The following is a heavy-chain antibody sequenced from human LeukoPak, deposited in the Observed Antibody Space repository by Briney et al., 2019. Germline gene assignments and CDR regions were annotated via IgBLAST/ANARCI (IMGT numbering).Heavy chain of an antibody. J-gene: IGHJ4*02. Sequence: GGSLRLSCTASGFTFSDYYMSWIRQAPGKGLEWDSYISSSGSTIYYADSVKGRFTISRDNAKNSLYLQMNSLRAEDTAVYYCARLRFLEWADFDYWGQGTLVTVSS. V-gene: IGHV3-11*01. CDR3: ARLRFLEWADFDY. CDR1: GFTFSDYY. D-gene: IGHD3-3*01. CDR2: ISSSGSTI.